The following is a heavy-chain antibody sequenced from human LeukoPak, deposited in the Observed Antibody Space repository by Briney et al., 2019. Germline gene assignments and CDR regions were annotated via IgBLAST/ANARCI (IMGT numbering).Heavy chain of an antibody. D-gene: IGHD3-3*01. J-gene: IGHJ6*02. CDR2: INPSGGST. V-gene: IGHV1-46*01. Sequence: ASVKVSCKASGYTFTSYYMRWVRQAPGQGLEWMGIINPSGGSTSYAQKFQGRVTMTRDTSTSTVYMELSSLRSEDTAVYYCARVSYYDFWSGYYRPYYYGMDVWGQGTTVTVSS. CDR1: GYTFTSYY. CDR3: ARVSYYDFWSGYYRPYYYGMDV.